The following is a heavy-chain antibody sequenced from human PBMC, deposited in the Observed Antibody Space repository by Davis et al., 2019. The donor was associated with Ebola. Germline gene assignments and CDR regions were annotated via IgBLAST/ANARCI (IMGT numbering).Heavy chain of an antibody. CDR2: INHSGST. Sequence: PSETLSLTCAVYGGSFSGYYWSWIRQPPGKGLEWIGEINHSGSTNYNPSLKSRVTISVDTSKNQFSLKLSSVTAADTAVYYCARYIVVVPAAYFDYWGQGTLVTVSS. V-gene: IGHV4-34*01. D-gene: IGHD2-2*01. CDR1: GGSFSGYY. CDR3: ARYIVVVPAAYFDY. J-gene: IGHJ4*02.